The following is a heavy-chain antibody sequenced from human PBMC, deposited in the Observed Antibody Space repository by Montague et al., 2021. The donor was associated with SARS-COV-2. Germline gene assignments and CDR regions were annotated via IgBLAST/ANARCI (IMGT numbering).Heavy chain of an antibody. CDR3: ARRTDILTGYYDY. D-gene: IGHD3-9*01. CDR1: GGSISHYY. V-gene: IGHV4-59*01. Sequence: SETLSLTCAVSGGSISHYYWSWIRQPPGKGLEWIGYIYSSGGTNYNPTLKSRVTLSLDAAKNHFSLRLSSVTAAATAVYYCARRTDILTGYYDYWGQGTLVTVSS. CDR2: IYSSGGT. J-gene: IGHJ4*02.